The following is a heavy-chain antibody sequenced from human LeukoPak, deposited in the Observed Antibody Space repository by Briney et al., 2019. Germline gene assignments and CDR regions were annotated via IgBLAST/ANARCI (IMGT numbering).Heavy chain of an antibody. CDR1: GYTFTSYA. V-gene: IGHV1-3*03. J-gene: IGHJ3*02. D-gene: IGHD3-3*01. CDR2: INAGNGNT. Sequence: ASVTVSCKASGYTFTSYAMHWVRQAPGQRLEWMGWINAGNGNTKYSQEFQGRVTITRDTSASTAYMELSSLRSEDMAVYYCARGRYYDFWSGYFAFRDAFDIWGQGTMVTVSS. CDR3: ARGRYYDFWSGYFAFRDAFDI.